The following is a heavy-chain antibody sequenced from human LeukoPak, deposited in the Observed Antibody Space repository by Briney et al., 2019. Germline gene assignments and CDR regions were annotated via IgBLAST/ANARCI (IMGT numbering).Heavy chain of an antibody. D-gene: IGHD5-12*01. CDR3: ATARRVATIPILHY. CDR2: FDPEDGET. V-gene: IGHV1-24*01. CDR1: GYTFTSYG. J-gene: IGHJ4*02. Sequence: ASVKVSCKASGYTFTSYGISWVRQAPGKGLEWMGGFDPEDGETIYAQKFQGRVTMTEDTSTDTAYMELSSLRSEDTAVYYCATARRVATIPILHYWGQGTLVTVSS.